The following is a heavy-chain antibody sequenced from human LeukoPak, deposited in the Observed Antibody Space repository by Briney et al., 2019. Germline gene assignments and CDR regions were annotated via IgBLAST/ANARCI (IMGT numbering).Heavy chain of an antibody. CDR2: IYWNDDK. CDR3: AHTEGVAVAGAFDY. J-gene: IGHJ4*02. Sequence: ESGPTLVKPTQTLTLTCTFSGFSLSTSGVGVGWIRQPPGKALEWLALIYWNDDKRYSPSLKSRLTITKDTSKNQVVLTMTNMDPVDTATYYCAHTEGVAVAGAFDYWGQGTLVTVSS. V-gene: IGHV2-5*01. CDR1: GFSLSTSGVG. D-gene: IGHD6-19*01.